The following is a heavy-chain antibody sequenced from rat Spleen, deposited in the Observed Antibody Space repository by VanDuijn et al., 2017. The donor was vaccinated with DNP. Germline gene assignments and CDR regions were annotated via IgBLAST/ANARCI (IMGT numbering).Heavy chain of an antibody. Sequence: EVQLVESGGGLVQPGRSMKLSCVASGFTFSSYWMTWIRQAPGKGLEWVATISTSGSRAYYPDSVKGRFTISRDDAKSSLYLQMNSLKSEDTATYYWARSRLPGYYPFACWGQGTLVTVSS. CDR1: GFTFSSYW. J-gene: IGHJ3*01. V-gene: IGHV5-31*01. CDR3: ARSRLPGYYPFAC. D-gene: IGHD1-4*01. CDR2: ISTSGSRA.